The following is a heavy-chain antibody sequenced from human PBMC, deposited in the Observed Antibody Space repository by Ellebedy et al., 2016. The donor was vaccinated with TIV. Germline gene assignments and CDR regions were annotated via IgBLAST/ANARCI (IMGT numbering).Heavy chain of an antibody. CDR1: GFTVNGKF. V-gene: IGHV3-53*01. Sequence: GGSLRLSCTASGFTVNGKFMYWVRQAPGKGLEWLSIIYDNGDTYYTDPVKGRFTISRDNSKNTLYLHMNNLRAEDSAIYYCATGDWGSGIPDYWGQGTLVTVSS. CDR2: IYDNGDT. D-gene: IGHD7-27*01. J-gene: IGHJ4*02. CDR3: ATGDWGSGIPDY.